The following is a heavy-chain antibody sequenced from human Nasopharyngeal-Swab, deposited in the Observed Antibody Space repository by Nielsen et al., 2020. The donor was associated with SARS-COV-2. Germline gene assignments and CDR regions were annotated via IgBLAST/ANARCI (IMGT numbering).Heavy chain of an antibody. D-gene: IGHD3-16*01. V-gene: IGHV3-11*01. CDR1: GFTFSDYY. J-gene: IGHJ4*02. Sequence: GESLKISCAASGFTFSDYYMSWIRQAPGKGLEWVSYISSSGSTIYYADSVKGRFTISRDNAKNSLYLQMNSLRAEDTAVYYCARALRSNGNRFDYWGQGTLVTVSS. CDR2: ISSSGSTI. CDR3: ARALRSNGNRFDY.